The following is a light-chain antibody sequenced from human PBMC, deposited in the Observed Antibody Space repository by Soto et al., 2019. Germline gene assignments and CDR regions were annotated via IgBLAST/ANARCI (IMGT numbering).Light chain of an antibody. Sequence: DIQMTQSPSSLSASVGDRVTITCRASQGISNYLAWYQQKPGKVPKLLIYAASTLQSGVPSRFSGSGSGTDFTLNISSLQPEDVATYYCQKYNSAPMYTFGEGTKLEIK. CDR3: QKYNSAPMYT. J-gene: IGKJ2*01. V-gene: IGKV1-27*01. CDR1: QGISNY. CDR2: AAS.